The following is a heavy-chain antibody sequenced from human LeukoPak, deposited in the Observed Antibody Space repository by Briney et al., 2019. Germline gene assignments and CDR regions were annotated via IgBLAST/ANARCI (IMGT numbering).Heavy chain of an antibody. CDR1: GGSISNYY. J-gene: IGHJ4*02. CDR2: IYTSGST. CDR3: ARDYSLGYHYDN. Sequence: PSETLSLTCIVSGGSISNYYWSWIRQPAGKGLEWIGRIYTSGSTDYNPSLKSRVTMSVDTSKNQFSLKLGSVTAADTAVYYCARDYSLGYHYDNWGQGTLVTVSS. V-gene: IGHV4-4*07. D-gene: IGHD3-22*01.